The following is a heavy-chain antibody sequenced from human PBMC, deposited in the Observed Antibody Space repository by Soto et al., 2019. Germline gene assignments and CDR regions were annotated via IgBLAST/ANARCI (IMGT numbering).Heavy chain of an antibody. J-gene: IGHJ4*02. V-gene: IGHV5-51*01. D-gene: IGHD3-3*01. CDR2: IYPGSSEI. Sequence: EVQLVQSGAEVKKPGESLQISCKASGYNFARSSIGWVRQMPGKGLEWMAIIYPGSSEITYSPSFQGQVTISADMSISTAYLQWSSLKASDTAIYYCAPYYEYWKIWGQGTLVTVSS. CDR1: GYNFARSS. CDR3: APYYEYWKI.